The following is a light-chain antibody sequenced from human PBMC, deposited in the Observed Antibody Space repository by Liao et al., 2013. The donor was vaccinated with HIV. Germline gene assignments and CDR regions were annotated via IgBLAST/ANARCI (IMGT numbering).Light chain of an antibody. Sequence: SYELTQPPSVSVSPGQTASITCSGDTLGDKYACWYQQRPGQSPVLVIYQDNKRPFGIPERFSGSNSGNTATLTISGTQAMDEADYYCQAGDSGTSYVFGTGTKVTVL. CDR2: QDN. CDR3: QAGDSGTSYV. J-gene: IGLJ1*01. V-gene: IGLV3-1*01. CDR1: TLGDKY.